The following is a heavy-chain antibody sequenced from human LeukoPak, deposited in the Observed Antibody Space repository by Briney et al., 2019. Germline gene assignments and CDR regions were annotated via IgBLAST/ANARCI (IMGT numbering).Heavy chain of an antibody. Sequence: ESSETLSLTCTVSGGSISSYYWSWIRQPPGKGLEWIGYIYNSGTTNYNPSLKSRVTIAVDTSRNQFSLKLSSVTAADTAVYYCARVSYGDYYGYWGQGTLVTVSS. CDR3: ARVSYGDYYGY. J-gene: IGHJ4*02. CDR1: GGSISSYY. V-gene: IGHV4-59*01. D-gene: IGHD4-17*01. CDR2: IYNSGTT.